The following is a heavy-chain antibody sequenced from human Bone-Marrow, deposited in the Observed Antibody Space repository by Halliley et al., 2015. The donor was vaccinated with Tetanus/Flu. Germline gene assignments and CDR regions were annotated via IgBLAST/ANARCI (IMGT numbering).Heavy chain of an antibody. CDR2: INTYNGDT. CDR3: ARDLTWGYFDY. J-gene: IGHJ4*02. CDR1: GYTFTTFA. V-gene: IGHV1-18*01. D-gene: IGHD1-26*01. Sequence: QLVQSGAEVKKPGASVRVSCKASGYTFTTFAISWVRQAPGQGLEWMGRINTYNGDTKFAQGLQGRVTMTTDTSTSTAYMELRSLRSDGTAIYYCARDLTWGYFDYWGQGILVTVSS.